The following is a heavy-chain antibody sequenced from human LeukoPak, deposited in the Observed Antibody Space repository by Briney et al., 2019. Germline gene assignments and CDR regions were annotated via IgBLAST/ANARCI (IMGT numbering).Heavy chain of an antibody. CDR1: GVTFSSYW. Sequence: VGSLRLSCAASGVTFSSYWMSWVRQAPGKGLEWVANIKQDGSEKYYVDSVKGRFTISRDNAKNSLYLQMNSLRAEDTAVYYCARVGVDYDFWSGYYPTYYFDYWGQGTLVTVSS. CDR2: IKQDGSEK. J-gene: IGHJ4*02. V-gene: IGHV3-7*01. CDR3: ARVGVDYDFWSGYYPTYYFDY. D-gene: IGHD3-3*01.